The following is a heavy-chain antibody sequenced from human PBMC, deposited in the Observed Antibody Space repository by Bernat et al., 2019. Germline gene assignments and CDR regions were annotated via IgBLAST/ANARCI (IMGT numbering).Heavy chain of an antibody. CDR1: GFTFSSYG. D-gene: IGHD6-19*01. V-gene: IGHV3-30*18. J-gene: IGHJ4*02. CDR2: ISYDGSNK. Sequence: QVQLVESGGGVVQPGRSLRLSCAASGFTFSSYGMHWVRQAPGKGLEWVAVISYDGSNKYYADSVKGRFTISRDNSKNTLYLQMNSLRAEDTALYYCAKDSRRYSSGWSYFDYWGQGTLVTVSS. CDR3: AKDSRRYSSGWSYFDY.